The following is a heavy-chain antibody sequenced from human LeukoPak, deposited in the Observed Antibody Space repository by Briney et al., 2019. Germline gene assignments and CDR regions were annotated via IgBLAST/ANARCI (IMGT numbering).Heavy chain of an antibody. D-gene: IGHD1-14*01. CDR1: GFTFSSYW. CDR3: ARVSTPEDAFDI. V-gene: IGHV3-74*01. J-gene: IGHJ3*02. Sequence: GGSLRLSCAASGFTFSSYWTHWVRQAPGKGLVWVSRINSDGSSTSYADSVKGRFTISRDNAKNSLYLQMNSLRAEDTAVYYCARVSTPEDAFDIWGQGTMVTVSS. CDR2: INSDGSST.